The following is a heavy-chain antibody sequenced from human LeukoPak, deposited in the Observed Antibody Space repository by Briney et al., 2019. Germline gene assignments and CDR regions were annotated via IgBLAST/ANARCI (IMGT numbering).Heavy chain of an antibody. D-gene: IGHD5-12*01. J-gene: IGHJ4*02. V-gene: IGHV3-74*01. Sequence: GGSLRLSCAASVPSHSMYCMHWVRQGPGKGLVWVSRISSDGSSTSYADSVKGRFTISRDNAKNTLYLQMNSLRAEDTAVYYCERTAYSAYSLRFWGQGTLVTVSS. CDR1: VPSHSMYC. CDR2: ISSDGSST. CDR3: ERTAYSAYSLRF.